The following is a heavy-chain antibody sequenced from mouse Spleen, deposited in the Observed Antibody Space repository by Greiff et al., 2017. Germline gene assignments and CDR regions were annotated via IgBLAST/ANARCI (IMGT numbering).Heavy chain of an antibody. CDR2: IYPGDGDT. CDR3: ARSYGSSYFWFAY. J-gene: IGHJ3*01. V-gene: IGHV1-80*01. D-gene: IGHD1-1*01. CDR1: GYAFSSYW. Sequence: QVQLQQSGAELVKPGASVKISCKASGYAFSSYWMNWVKQRPGKGLEWIGQIYPGDGDTNYNGKFKGKATLTADKSSSTAYMQLSSLTSEDSAVYFCARSYGSSYFWFAYWGQGTLVTVSA.